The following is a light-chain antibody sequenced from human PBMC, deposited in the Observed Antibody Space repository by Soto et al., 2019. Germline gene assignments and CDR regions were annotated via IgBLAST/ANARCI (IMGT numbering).Light chain of an antibody. CDR3: QVWDNSLDV. V-gene: IGLV3-9*01. CDR2: RDS. J-gene: IGLJ1*01. CDR1: NIVSKN. Sequence: SYELTQPLSVSVALGQTARITCGGNNIVSKNVHWYQQKPGQAPVLVIYRDSNRPSGIPERFSGSNSGSTATLTISRAQAGDEADYYCQVWDNSLDVFGAGTKVTVL.